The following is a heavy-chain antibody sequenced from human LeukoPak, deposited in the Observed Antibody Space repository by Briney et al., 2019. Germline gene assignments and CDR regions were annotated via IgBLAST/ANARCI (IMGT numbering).Heavy chain of an antibody. J-gene: IGHJ4*02. D-gene: IGHD3-22*01. CDR1: GFTFSTYW. CDR2: IKQDGSDK. Sequence: GGSPRLSCVESGFTFSTYWMSWVRQAPGKGLEWVAKIKQDGSDKYYVDSVKGRFTISRDNAKNSLYLQMNSLRAEDTAVYYCARGSGYYDSSGYPFDYWGQGTLVTVSS. V-gene: IGHV3-7*05. CDR3: ARGSGYYDSSGYPFDY.